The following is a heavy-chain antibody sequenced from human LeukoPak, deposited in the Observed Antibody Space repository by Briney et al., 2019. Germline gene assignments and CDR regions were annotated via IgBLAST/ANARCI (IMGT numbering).Heavy chain of an antibody. D-gene: IGHD6-19*01. J-gene: IGHJ4*02. CDR3: ARDGYSSRQYYFDY. Sequence: SETLSLTCTVSGGSISSYYWGWIRQPPGKGLEWIGYIYHSGSTYYNPSLKSRVTISVDRSKNQFSLKLSSVTAADTAVYYCARDGYSSRQYYFDYWGQGTLVTVSS. CDR1: GGSISSYY. CDR2: IYHSGST. V-gene: IGHV4-59*12.